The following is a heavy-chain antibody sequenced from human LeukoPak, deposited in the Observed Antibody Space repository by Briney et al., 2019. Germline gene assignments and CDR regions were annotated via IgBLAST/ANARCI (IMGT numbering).Heavy chain of an antibody. Sequence: GGSLGLSCAASGFTFSSYAMGWVRQAPGKGLEWVSAISGSGGSTYYADSVKGRFTISRDNSKNTLYLQMNSLRAEDTAVYYCAKVLVRGVYYFDYWGQGTLVTVSS. CDR1: GFTFSSYA. J-gene: IGHJ4*02. CDR3: AKVLVRGVYYFDY. V-gene: IGHV3-23*01. D-gene: IGHD3-10*01. CDR2: ISGSGGST.